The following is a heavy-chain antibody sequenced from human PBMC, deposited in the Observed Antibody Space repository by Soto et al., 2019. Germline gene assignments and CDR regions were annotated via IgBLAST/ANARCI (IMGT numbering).Heavy chain of an antibody. CDR1: VGSISSYY. Sequence: SETLSLTCTVSVGSISSYYWSWIRQPPGKGLEWIGYIYYSGSTNYNPSLKSRVTISVDTSKNQFSLKLSSVTAADTAVYYCARDLYSSSWLNWFDPWGQGTLVTVSS. J-gene: IGHJ5*02. CDR3: ARDLYSSSWLNWFDP. D-gene: IGHD6-13*01. V-gene: IGHV4-59*01. CDR2: IYYSGST.